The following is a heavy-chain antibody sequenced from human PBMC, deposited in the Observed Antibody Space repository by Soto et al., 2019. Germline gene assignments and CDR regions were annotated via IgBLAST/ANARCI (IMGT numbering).Heavy chain of an antibody. CDR1: GFTFDDYA. V-gene: IGHV3-9*01. CDR2: ISWNSGSI. J-gene: IGHJ3*02. D-gene: IGHD4-17*01. Sequence: ESGGGLVQPGRSLRLSCAASGFTFDDYAMHWVRQAPGKGLEWVSGISWNSGSIGYADSVKGRFTISRDNAKNSLYLQMNSLRAEDTALYYCAKDLITNCGDRDAFDIWGQGTMVTVSS. CDR3: AKDLITNCGDRDAFDI.